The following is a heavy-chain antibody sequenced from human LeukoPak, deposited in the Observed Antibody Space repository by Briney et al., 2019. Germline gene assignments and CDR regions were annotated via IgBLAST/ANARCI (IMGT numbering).Heavy chain of an antibody. Sequence: ASVKVSCKASGYTFTCYYMHWVRQAPGQGLEWMGWINPNSGGTNYAQKFQGWVTLTRDTSISTAYMELSRLRSDDTAVYYCARDTHFYDSSGYYDYWAREPWSPSPQ. V-gene: IGHV1-2*04. CDR1: GYTFTCYY. CDR3: ARDTHFYDSSGYYDY. CDR2: INPNSGGT. J-gene: IGHJ4*02. D-gene: IGHD3-22*01.